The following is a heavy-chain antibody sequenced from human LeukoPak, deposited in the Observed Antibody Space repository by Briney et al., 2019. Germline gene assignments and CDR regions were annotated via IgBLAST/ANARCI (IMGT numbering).Heavy chain of an antibody. D-gene: IGHD1-26*01. J-gene: IGHJ4*02. Sequence: PGGSLRLSCAASGFTFSSYSMNWVRQAPGKGLEWVSSISSSSSYIYYADSVKGRFTISRDNAKNSLYLQMNILRAEDTAVYYCARDLAGATTYWGQGTLVTVSS. CDR1: GFTFSSYS. CDR2: ISSSSSYI. CDR3: ARDLAGATTY. V-gene: IGHV3-21*01.